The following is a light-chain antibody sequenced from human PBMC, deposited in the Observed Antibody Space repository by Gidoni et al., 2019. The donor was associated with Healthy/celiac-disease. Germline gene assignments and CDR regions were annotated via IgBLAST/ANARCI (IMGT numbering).Light chain of an antibody. J-gene: IGLJ2*01. CDR3: QVWDSSSDHVV. CDR2: DDS. V-gene: IGLV3-21*02. Sequence: SYVLTQPHSVSVATGQTARSTCGGNNIVGKSVHWYQPKPGQAPWLVVYDDSDRPSGSPERFSGSNSGNTATLTISRGEAGDEADYYCQVWDSSSDHVVFGGGTKLTVL. CDR1: NIVGKS.